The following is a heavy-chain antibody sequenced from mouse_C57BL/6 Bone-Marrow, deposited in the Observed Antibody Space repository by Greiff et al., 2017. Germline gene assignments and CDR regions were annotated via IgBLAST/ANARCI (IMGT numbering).Heavy chain of an antibody. J-gene: IGHJ4*01. D-gene: IGHD2-12*01. CDR3: AREWSYDYYAMDY. CDR2: ISYDGSN. V-gene: IGHV3-6*01. Sequence: VQLKESGPGLVKPSQSLSLTCSVTGYSITSGYYWNWIRQFPGNKLEWMGYISYDGSNNYNPSLKNRISITRDTSKNQFFLKLNSVTTEDTATYYCAREWSYDYYAMDYWGQGTSVTVSS. CDR1: GYSITSGYY.